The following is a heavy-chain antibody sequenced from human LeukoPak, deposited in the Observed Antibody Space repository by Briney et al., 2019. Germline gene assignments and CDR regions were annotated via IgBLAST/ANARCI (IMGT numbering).Heavy chain of an antibody. CDR1: GFTFSSYA. CDR3: AKDRGGATYFADAGYFQH. V-gene: IGHV3-23*01. D-gene: IGHD1-26*01. Sequence: GGSLRLSCAASGFTFSSYAMSWVRQAPGKGLEWVSAISGSGGSTYYADSVKGRFTISRDNSKNTLYLQMNSLRAEDTAVYYCAKDRGGATYFADAGYFQHWGQGTLVTVSS. CDR2: ISGSGGST. J-gene: IGHJ1*01.